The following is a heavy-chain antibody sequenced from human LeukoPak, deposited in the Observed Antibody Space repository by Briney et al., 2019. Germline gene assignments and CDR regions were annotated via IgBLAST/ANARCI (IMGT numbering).Heavy chain of an antibody. D-gene: IGHD3-22*01. CDR2: ISGSGGST. J-gene: IGHJ4*02. V-gene: IGHV3-23*01. CDR3: ARRMIAAGVSDY. CDR1: GFTFSSYA. Sequence: PGGSLRLSCAASGFTFSSYAMSWVRQAPGKGLEWVSAISGSGGSTYYADSVKGRFTISRDNSKNTLYLQMNSLRAVDTAMYYCARRMIAAGVSDYWGQGTLVTVSS.